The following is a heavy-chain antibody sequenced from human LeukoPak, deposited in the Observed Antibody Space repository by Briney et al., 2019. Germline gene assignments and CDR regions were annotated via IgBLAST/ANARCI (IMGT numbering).Heavy chain of an antibody. J-gene: IGHJ5*02. CDR3: ARSRRYCSGGSCCYWFDP. CDR2: IYTSGST. D-gene: IGHD2-15*01. Sequence: SETLSLTCTVSGGSISSYYWSWIRQPAGKGLEWIGRIYTSGSTNYNPSLKSRVTVSVDTSKNQFSLKLSSVTAADTAVYYCARSRRYCSGGSCCYWFDPWGQGTLVTVSS. V-gene: IGHV4-4*07. CDR1: GGSISSYY.